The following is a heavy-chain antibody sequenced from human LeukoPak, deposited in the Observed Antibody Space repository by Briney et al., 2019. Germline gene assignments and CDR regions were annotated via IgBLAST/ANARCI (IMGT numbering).Heavy chain of an antibody. D-gene: IGHD3-10*01. Sequence: SETLSLTCTVSGGSISSYYWSWIRQPPGKSLEWIGYIYYSGSTNYNPSLKSRVTISVDTSRNQFYLKLSPVTAADTSGYYCERDTPLWFGELGDAFDIWGQGTMVTVSS. J-gene: IGHJ3*02. CDR3: ERDTPLWFGELGDAFDI. CDR1: GGSISSYY. V-gene: IGHV4-59*01. CDR2: IYYSGST.